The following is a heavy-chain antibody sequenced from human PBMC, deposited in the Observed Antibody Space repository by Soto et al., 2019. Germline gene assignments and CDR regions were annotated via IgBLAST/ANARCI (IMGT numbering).Heavy chain of an antibody. D-gene: IGHD1-26*01. J-gene: IGHJ4*02. CDR1: GGSVSNSY. CDR2: VYYSGST. CDR3: ARGRSHGRELLVPYFDY. Sequence: SETLSLTCTVSGGSVSNSYWGWIRQPPGKGLEWVAYVYYSGSTNYNPSLGSRVTISVDKSKNQFSLKMTSVTGADTAVYYCARGRSHGRELLVPYFDYWGQGTLVTVSS. V-gene: IGHV4-59*02.